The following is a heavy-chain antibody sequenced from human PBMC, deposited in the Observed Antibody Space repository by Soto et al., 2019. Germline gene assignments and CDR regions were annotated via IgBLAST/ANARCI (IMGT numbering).Heavy chain of an antibody. Sequence: PGGSLRLSCAASGFTFSSYAMSWVRQAPGKGLEWVSAISGSGGSTYYADSVKDRFTISRDNSKNTLYLQMNSLRAEDTAVYYCAKTTTVTNLYYYYYMDVWGKGTTVTVSS. CDR1: GFTFSSYA. D-gene: IGHD4-17*01. CDR3: AKTTTVTNLYYYYYMDV. J-gene: IGHJ6*03. V-gene: IGHV3-23*01. CDR2: ISGSGGST.